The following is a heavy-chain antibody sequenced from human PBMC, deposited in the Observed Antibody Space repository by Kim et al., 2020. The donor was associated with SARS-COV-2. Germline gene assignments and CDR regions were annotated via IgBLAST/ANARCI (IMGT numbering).Heavy chain of an antibody. D-gene: IGHD6-13*01. V-gene: IGHV5-51*01. J-gene: IGHJ6*02. CDR2: IYAGDSQT. Sequence: GESLKISCEGDGFYFSNYWIAWVRQMPGKGLEWMGMIYAGDSQTRYSPSFQGQVTISVDKSIGTTYLQWSSLQASDASKYYCARPRYSTSWYGMDVWGQGTTVPGTS. CDR3: ARPRYSTSWYGMDV. CDR1: GFYFSNYW.